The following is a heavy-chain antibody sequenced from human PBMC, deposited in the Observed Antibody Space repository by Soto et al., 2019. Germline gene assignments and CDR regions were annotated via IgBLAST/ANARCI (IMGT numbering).Heavy chain of an antibody. V-gene: IGHV3-30*18. Sequence: GGSLRLSCAASGFTFSSYGMHWVRQAPGKGLEWVAVISYDGSNKYYADSVKGRFTISRDNSKNTLYLQMNSLRAEDTAVYYCAKDSSRGSGSPYSYYYGMDVWGQGTTVTVSS. D-gene: IGHD3-10*01. J-gene: IGHJ6*02. CDR2: ISYDGSNK. CDR1: GFTFSSYG. CDR3: AKDSSRGSGSPYSYYYGMDV.